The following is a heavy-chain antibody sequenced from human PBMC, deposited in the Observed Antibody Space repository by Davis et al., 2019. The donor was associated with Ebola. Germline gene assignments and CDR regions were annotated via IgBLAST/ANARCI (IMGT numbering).Heavy chain of an antibody. CDR2: IYYSGNT. CDR1: GGSISSYY. V-gene: IGHV4-59*01. D-gene: IGHD3-3*01. J-gene: IGHJ4*02. CDR3: ARGGSGSPFDY. Sequence: MPSETLSLTCTVSGGSISSYYWSWIRQPPGKGLEWIGYIYYSGNTNYTPTLKSRVTISLDTSKNQFSLRLNSVTAADTAVYYCARGGSGSPFDYWGQGTLLTVSA.